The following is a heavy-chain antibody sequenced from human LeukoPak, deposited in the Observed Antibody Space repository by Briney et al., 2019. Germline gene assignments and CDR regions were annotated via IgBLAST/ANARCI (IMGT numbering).Heavy chain of an antibody. D-gene: IGHD5-18*01. CDR2: ISANGGST. CDR1: GFMFSDYD. V-gene: IGHV3-64*01. Sequence: GGSLRLSCAASGFMFSDYDMHWVRQAPGKGLEYVSHISANGGSTYYAISVKGRFTIFRDNSKNTLYLQMGSLRAEDMAVYYCARGRGYIYGYDYWGQGTLVTVSS. CDR3: ARGRGYIYGYDY. J-gene: IGHJ4*02.